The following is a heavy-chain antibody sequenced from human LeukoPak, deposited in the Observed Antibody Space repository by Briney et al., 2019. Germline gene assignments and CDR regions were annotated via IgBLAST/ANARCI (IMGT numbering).Heavy chain of an antibody. Sequence: GGSLRLSCAASGFTFSSYAMHWVRQAPGKGLEWVAVISYDGSNKYYADSVKGRFTISRDNSKITLYLQMNSLRAEDTAVYYCARERSSWYPSSGYFDYWGQGTLVTVSS. V-gene: IGHV3-30-3*01. D-gene: IGHD6-13*01. CDR3: ARERSSWYPSSGYFDY. J-gene: IGHJ4*02. CDR1: GFTFSSYA. CDR2: ISYDGSNK.